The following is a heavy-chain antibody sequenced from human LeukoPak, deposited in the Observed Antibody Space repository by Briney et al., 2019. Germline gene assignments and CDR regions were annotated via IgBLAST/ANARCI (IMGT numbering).Heavy chain of an antibody. Sequence: SETLSLTCTVSGGSISSGGYYWSWIRQPPGKGLEWIGSIYYSGSTYYNPSLKSRVTISVDTSKNQFSLKLSSVTAADTAVYHCARKEWVPYYFDYWGQGALVTVSS. D-gene: IGHD3-3*01. CDR3: ARKEWVPYYFDY. V-gene: IGHV4-39*07. J-gene: IGHJ4*02. CDR1: GGSISSGGYY. CDR2: IYYSGST.